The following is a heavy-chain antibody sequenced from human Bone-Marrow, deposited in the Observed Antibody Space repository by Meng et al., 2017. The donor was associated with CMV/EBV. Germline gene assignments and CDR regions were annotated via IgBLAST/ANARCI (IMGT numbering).Heavy chain of an antibody. CDR2: ISSSSDYI. Sequence: GESLKISCAASGFSFSSYSMNWVRQAPGKGLEWVSSISSSSDYIYYADSVKGRFTISRDNAKNSLYLQMNGLRAEDTAVYYCARTFDWWGQGVLVTVSS. V-gene: IGHV3-21*01. CDR1: GFSFSSYS. J-gene: IGHJ4*02. CDR3: ARTFDW.